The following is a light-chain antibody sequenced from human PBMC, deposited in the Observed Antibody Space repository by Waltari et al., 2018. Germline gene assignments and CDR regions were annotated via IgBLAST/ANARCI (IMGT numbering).Light chain of an antibody. V-gene: IGKV4-1*01. CDR3: QQCYLTPYT. CDR1: QSVLYRSNNKNY. Sequence: DIVMTQSPDSLAVSLGERATINCKSSQSVLYRSNNKNYLDWYQQKQGQPPKLLLYWASTRESGVPYRFSGSGSGTDFTLTISSLQAEDVAVDYCQQCYLTPYTFGQGTNLEIK. J-gene: IGKJ2*01. CDR2: WAS.